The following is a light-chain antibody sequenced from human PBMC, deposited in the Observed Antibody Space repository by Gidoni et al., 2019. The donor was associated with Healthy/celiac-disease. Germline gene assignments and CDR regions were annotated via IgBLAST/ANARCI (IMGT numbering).Light chain of an antibody. CDR2: LGS. CDR1: QSLLHSNGYNY. V-gene: IGKV2-28*01. CDR3: MQALQTPLT. J-gene: IGKJ1*01. Sequence: DIVMTQSPLPLPVTPGEPASISCRSSQSLLHSNGYNYLDWYLQKPGQSPQLLIYLGSNRASGVPDRCSGSGSGTDFTLKISRVEAEDVGVYYCMQALQTPLTFGQGTKVEIK.